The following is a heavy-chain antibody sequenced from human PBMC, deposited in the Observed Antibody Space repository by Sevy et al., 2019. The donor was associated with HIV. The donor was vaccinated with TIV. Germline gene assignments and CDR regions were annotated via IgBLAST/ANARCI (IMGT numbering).Heavy chain of an antibody. J-gene: IGHJ4*02. Sequence: GGSLRLSCTASGFTFSTYWMTWVRQAPGKGLEWVANIKQDGSEKYYVYSVKGRFTISRDNAKNSLYLQMNSLRAEDTAVYYCARDWGSVHWGQGTLVTVSS. CDR1: GFTFSTYW. V-gene: IGHV3-7*01. D-gene: IGHD3-16*01. CDR2: IKQDGSEK. CDR3: ARDWGSVH.